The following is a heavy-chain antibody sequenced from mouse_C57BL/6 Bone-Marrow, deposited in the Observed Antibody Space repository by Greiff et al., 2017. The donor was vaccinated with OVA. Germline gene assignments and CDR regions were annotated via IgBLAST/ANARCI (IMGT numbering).Heavy chain of an antibody. CDR2: ISNGGGST. CDR3: ARQGYYSNYYAMDY. D-gene: IGHD2-5*01. Sequence: EVKLVESGGGLVQPGGSLKLSCAASGFTFSDYYMYWVRQTPEKRLEWVAYISNGGGSTYYPDTVKGRFTIARDNAKNTLYLQMSRLKSEDTAMYYCARQGYYSNYYAMDYWGQGTSVTVSS. V-gene: IGHV5-12*01. CDR1: GFTFSDYY. J-gene: IGHJ4*01.